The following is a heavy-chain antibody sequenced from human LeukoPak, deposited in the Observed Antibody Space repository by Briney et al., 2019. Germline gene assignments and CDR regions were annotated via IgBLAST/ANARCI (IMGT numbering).Heavy chain of an antibody. D-gene: IGHD3-10*01. V-gene: IGHV4-59*01. CDR1: GGSISSYY. CDR3: VRGRAWFDP. Sequence: KTSGTLSLTCTVSGGSISSYYWSWIRQPPGKGLEWIGYIYYSGNTNYNSSLESRVTISVDTSKNQFSLRLNSVTAADTAVYYCVRGRAWFDPWGQGTLVTVSS. J-gene: IGHJ5*02. CDR2: IYYSGNT.